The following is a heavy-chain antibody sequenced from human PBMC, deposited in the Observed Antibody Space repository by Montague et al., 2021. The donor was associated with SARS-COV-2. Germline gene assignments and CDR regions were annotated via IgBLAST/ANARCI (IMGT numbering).Heavy chain of an antibody. V-gene: IGHV3-74*01. Sequence: SLRLSCAASGFTFSSHWMHWVRQAPGKGLEWVSRIKNDGSSASYADSVKGRLTISRDNAKNTLYLQMNNLRAEDTAVYYCARVINMRIIRHAYGMDVWGQGTTVTVSS. D-gene: IGHD2-15*01. J-gene: IGHJ6*02. CDR1: GFTFSSHW. CDR2: IKNDGSSA. CDR3: ARVINMRIIRHAYGMDV.